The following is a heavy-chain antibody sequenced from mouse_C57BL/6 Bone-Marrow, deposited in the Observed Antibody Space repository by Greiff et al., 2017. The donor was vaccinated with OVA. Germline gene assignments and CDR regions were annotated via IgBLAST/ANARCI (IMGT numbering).Heavy chain of an antibody. CDR1: GFSFNTYA. CDR2: IRSKSNNYAT. D-gene: IGHD2-1*01. J-gene: IGHJ3*01. CDR3: VRHPYGNLFAY. Sequence: EVQLVESGGGLVQPKGSLKLSCAASGFSFNTYAMNWVRQAPGKGLEWVARIRSKSNNYATNYADSGKDRFTNSRDDTESMLYLQMNHLKTESTALYYCVRHPYGNLFAYWGQGTLVTVSA. V-gene: IGHV10-1*01.